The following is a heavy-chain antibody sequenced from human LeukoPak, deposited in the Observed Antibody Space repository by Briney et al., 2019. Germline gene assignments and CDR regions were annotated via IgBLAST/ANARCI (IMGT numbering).Heavy chain of an antibody. D-gene: IGHD1-26*01. J-gene: IGHJ4*02. CDR1: GGSFSGYY. V-gene: IGHV4-34*01. Sequence: SETLSLTCAVYGGSFSGYYWSWIRQPPGKGLEWIGEINHSGSTNYNPSLKSRVTISVDTSKNQFSLKLSSVTAADTAVYYCARGRQGVDYWGQGTLVTVSS. CDR3: ARGRQGVDY. CDR2: INHSGST.